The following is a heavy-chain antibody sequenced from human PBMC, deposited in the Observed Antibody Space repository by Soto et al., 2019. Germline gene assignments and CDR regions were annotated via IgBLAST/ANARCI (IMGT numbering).Heavy chain of an antibody. CDR3: ARERSGPYYGLDV. D-gene: IGHD2-15*01. J-gene: IGHJ6*02. Sequence: GGSLRLSCAASGFTFSSYSMNWVRPAPGKGLEWISYISSSSSTIYYAGSVKGRFTISRDNAKYSLSLQMTSLRDEDTAVYYCARERSGPYYGLDVWGQGTTVTVSS. CDR2: ISSSSSTI. V-gene: IGHV3-48*02. CDR1: GFTFSSYS.